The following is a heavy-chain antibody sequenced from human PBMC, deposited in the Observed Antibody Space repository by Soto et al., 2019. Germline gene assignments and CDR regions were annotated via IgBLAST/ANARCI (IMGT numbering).Heavy chain of an antibody. CDR2: IGLGSSPK. V-gene: IGHV3-48*01. J-gene: IGHJ5*02. D-gene: IGHD3-16*01. CDR3: ARLPYPWGWFDP. Sequence: VGSLRLSCAASGFTFRNYAMNWVRQAPGKGLEWVSYIGLGSSPKYYADSVEGRFTISRDNAKNSLYLQMNSLRVDDTAMYYCARLPYPWGWFDPWGQGTLVTVSS. CDR1: GFTFRNYA.